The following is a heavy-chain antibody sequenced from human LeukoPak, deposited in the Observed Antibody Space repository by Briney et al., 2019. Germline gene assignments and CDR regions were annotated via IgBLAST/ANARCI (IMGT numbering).Heavy chain of an antibody. V-gene: IGHV4-34*01. CDR2: INHSGST. CDR1: GGSFSGYY. J-gene: IGHJ6*03. CDR3: ARVRYCSSTSCRTRKYCYMDV. D-gene: IGHD2-2*01. Sequence: PSETLSLTCAVYGGSFSGYYWSWIRQPPGKGLEWIGEINHSGSTNYNPSLKSRVTISVDTSKNQFSLKLSSVTAADTAVYYCARVRYCSSTSCRTRKYCYMDVWGKGTTVTVSS.